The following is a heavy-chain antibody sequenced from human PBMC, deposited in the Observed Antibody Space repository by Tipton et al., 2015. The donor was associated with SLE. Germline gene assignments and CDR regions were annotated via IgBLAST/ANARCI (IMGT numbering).Heavy chain of an antibody. CDR1: GSTFSSYA. V-gene: IGHV3-30*04. J-gene: IGHJ4*02. Sequence: SLRLSCAASGSTFSSYAMHWVRQAPGKGLEWVAVISYDGSNKYYADSVKGRFTISRDNSKNTLYLQMNSLRAEDTAVYYCARDHGGDYLDYWGQGTLVTVSS. D-gene: IGHD2-21*01. CDR2: ISYDGSNK. CDR3: ARDHGGDYLDY.